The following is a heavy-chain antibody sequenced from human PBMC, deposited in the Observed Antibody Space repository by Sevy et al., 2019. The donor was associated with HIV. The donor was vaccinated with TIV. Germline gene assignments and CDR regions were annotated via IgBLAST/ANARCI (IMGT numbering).Heavy chain of an antibody. J-gene: IGHJ4*02. Sequence: ASVKVSCKASGYTFTSYGISWVRQAPGQGLEWMGWISAYNGNTNYAQKLQGRVTMTTDTSTSTAYMELRSLRSDDTAVYYCARDGDDYYGSGSVDYWGQGTLDTVSS. V-gene: IGHV1-18*04. CDR3: ARDGDDYYGSGSVDY. CDR1: GYTFTSYG. CDR2: ISAYNGNT. D-gene: IGHD3-10*01.